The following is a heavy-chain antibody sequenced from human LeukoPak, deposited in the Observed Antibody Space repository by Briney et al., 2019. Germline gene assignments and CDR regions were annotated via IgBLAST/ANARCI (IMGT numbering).Heavy chain of an antibody. J-gene: IGHJ4*02. D-gene: IGHD3-10*01. V-gene: IGHV4-30-2*01. CDR1: GGSISSGGYS. CDR2: IYHSGST. Sequence: SQTLSLTCAVSGGSISSGGYSWSWIRQPPGKGLEWIGYIYHSGSTYYNPSLKSRVTISVDTSKNQFSLKLSSVTAADTAVYYCARSDYYHKGGPDYWGQGTLVTVSS. CDR3: ARSDYYHKGGPDY.